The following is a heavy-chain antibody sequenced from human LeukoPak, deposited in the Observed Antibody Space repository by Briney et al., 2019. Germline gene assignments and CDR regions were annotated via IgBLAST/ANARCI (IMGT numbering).Heavy chain of an antibody. CDR3: ARSLPYGTTWYGRSDF. CDR1: GFTFSSYS. D-gene: IGHD6-13*01. J-gene: IGHJ4*02. Sequence: SGGSLRPSCAASGFTFSSYSMNWVRQAPGKGLEWVSYISSSSSTIYYADSVKGRFTISRDNAMNSLYLQMNSLRAEDTAIYYCARSLPYGTTWYGRSDFWGQGTLVTVSS. CDR2: ISSSSSTI. V-gene: IGHV3-48*04.